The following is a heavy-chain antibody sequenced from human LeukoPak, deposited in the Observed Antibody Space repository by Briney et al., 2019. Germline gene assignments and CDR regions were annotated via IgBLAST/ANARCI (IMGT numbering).Heavy chain of an antibody. CDR2: IYHSGST. CDR3: ARDWDGFDI. Sequence: SETLSLTCAVSGNSLSRSYYWGWIRQPPGKGLEWAGNIYHSGSTYYNPSLKSRVAISVDTSRNQFSLRLNSVTTADTAVYYCARDWDGFDIWGQGTVVTVSS. CDR1: GNSLSRSYY. V-gene: IGHV4-38-2*02. J-gene: IGHJ3*02.